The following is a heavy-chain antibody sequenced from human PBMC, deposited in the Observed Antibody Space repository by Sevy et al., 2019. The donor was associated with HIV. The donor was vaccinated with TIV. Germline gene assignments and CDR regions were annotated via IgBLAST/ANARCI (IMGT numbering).Heavy chain of an antibody. D-gene: IGHD1-26*01. J-gene: IGHJ4*02. CDR1: GFTFSDHY. V-gene: IGHV3-11*06. CDR2: ISGSNTYT. Sequence: GGSLRLSCAASGFTFSDHYMSWIRQAPGKGLEWISYISGSNTYTNYADSVKGRFTISRDNAKNSLYLQMNYLRAEDAAMYYCAREVGACLDYWGQGTLVTVSS. CDR3: AREVGACLDY.